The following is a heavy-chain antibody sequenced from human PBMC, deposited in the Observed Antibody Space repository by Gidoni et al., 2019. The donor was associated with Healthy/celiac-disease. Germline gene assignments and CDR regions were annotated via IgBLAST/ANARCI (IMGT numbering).Heavy chain of an antibody. D-gene: IGHD3-9*01. CDR1: GGTFSSYA. V-gene: IGHV1-69*01. CDR2: IIPIFGTA. J-gene: IGHJ4*02. CDR3: ARGGYDILTGYYTDYFDY. Sequence: QVQLVQSGAEVKKPGSSVQVSCKASGGTFSSYAISWVRQAPGQGLEWMGGIIPIFGTANYAQKFQGRVTITADESTSTAYMELSSLRSEDTAVYYCARGGYDILTGYYTDYFDYWGQGTLVTVSS.